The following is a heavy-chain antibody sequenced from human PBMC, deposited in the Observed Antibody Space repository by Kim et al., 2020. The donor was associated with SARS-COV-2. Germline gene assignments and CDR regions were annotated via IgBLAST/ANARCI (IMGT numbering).Heavy chain of an antibody. CDR3: ARDHSRLYSGYDSYYYYMDV. CDR1: GGSISSYY. Sequence: SETLSLTCTVSGGSISSYYWSWIRQPAGKGLEWIGRIYTSGSTNYNPSLKSRVTMSVDTSKNQFSLKLSSVTAADTAVYYCARDHSRLYSGYDSYYYYMDVWGKGTTVTVSS. J-gene: IGHJ6*03. V-gene: IGHV4-4*07. CDR2: IYTSGST. D-gene: IGHD5-12*01.